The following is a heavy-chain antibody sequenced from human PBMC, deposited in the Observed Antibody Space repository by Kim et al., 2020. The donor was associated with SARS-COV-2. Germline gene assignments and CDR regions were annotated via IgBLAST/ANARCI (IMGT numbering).Heavy chain of an antibody. D-gene: IGHD3-22*01. CDR1: GGSVSSGSYY. J-gene: IGHJ4*01. V-gene: IGHV4-61*01. Sequence: SETLSLTCTVSGGSVSSGSYYWSWIRQPPGKGLEWIGYIYYSGSTNYNPSLKSRVTISVDTSKNQFSLKLSSVTAADTAVYYCARAYYDSSGYSQDYWG. CDR3: ARAYYDSSGYSQDY. CDR2: IYYSGST.